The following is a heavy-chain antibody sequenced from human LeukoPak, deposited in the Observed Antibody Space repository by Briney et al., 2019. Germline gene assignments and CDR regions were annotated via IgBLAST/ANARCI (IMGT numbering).Heavy chain of an antibody. CDR3: ARDLRHGDLRYYYYGMDV. J-gene: IGHJ6*02. CDR1: GFTFSSYG. D-gene: IGHD4-17*01. V-gene: IGHV3-33*01. CDR2: IWYDGSNK. Sequence: GGSLRLSCAASGFTFSSYGMHWVRQAPGKGLEWVAVIWYDGSNKYYADSVKGRFTISRDNSKNTLYLQMNSLRAEDTAVYYCARDLRHGDLRYYYYGMDVWGQGTTVTVSS.